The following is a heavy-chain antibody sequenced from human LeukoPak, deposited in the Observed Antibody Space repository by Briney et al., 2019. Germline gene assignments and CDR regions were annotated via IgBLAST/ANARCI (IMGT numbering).Heavy chain of an antibody. CDR1: GYTFTGYY. D-gene: IGHD3-22*01. J-gene: IGHJ4*02. CDR2: INPNSGGT. V-gene: IGHV1-2*02. CDR3: ARATSGYYDYFDY. Sequence: ASVKVSCKASGYTFTGYYMHWVRQAPGQGLEWMGWINPNSGGTNYAQKFQGRVTMTRDTSISTAYMELSRLRSDDTAVYYCARATSGYYDYFDYWGQGTLVTASS.